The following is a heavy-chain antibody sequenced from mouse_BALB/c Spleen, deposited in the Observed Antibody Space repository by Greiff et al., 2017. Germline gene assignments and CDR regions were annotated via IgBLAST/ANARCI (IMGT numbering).Heavy chain of an antibody. Sequence: VQLQQPGAELVRPGASVKLSCKASGYTFTSYWINWVKQRPGQGLEWIGNIYPSDSYTNYNQKFKDKATLTVDKSSSTAYMQLSSPTSEDSAVYYCTRGELPLYYFDYWGQGTTLTVSS. CDR3: TRGELPLYYFDY. V-gene: IGHV1-69*02. CDR2: IYPSDSYT. J-gene: IGHJ2*01. D-gene: IGHD1-1*01. CDR1: GYTFTSYW.